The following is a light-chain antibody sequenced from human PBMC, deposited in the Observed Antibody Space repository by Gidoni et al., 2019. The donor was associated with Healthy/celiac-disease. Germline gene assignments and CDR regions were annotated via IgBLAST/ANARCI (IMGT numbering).Light chain of an antibody. J-gene: IGKJ4*01. Sequence: DIQMTQSPSSLSASVGDRVTITCRVSQSISSYLNWYQQKPGKAPKLLIYAASSLQSGVPSRFSGSGSGTDFTLPLSSLQPADFATYYCQQSYSTPLTFGGGTKVEIK. V-gene: IGKV1-39*01. CDR2: AAS. CDR1: QSISSY. CDR3: QQSYSTPLT.